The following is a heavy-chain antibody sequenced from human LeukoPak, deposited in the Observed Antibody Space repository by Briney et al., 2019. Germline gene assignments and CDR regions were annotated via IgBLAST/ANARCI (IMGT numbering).Heavy chain of an antibody. J-gene: IGHJ4*02. CDR1: GFSFSDYH. V-gene: IGHV3-11*01. D-gene: IGHD3-10*01. Sequence: GGSLRPSCAASGFSFSDYHMSWIRQAPGKGLEWIAYIRSSDSTIYYADPVKGRFTISRDNAKNSLYLQMNSLRAEDTAVYYCARDYYYGSGVFFDHWGQGTLVTVSS. CDR3: ARDYYYGSGVFFDH. CDR2: IRSSDSTI.